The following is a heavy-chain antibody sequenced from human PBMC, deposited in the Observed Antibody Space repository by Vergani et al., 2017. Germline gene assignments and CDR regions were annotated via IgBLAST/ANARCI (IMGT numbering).Heavy chain of an antibody. Sequence: QLQLQESGPGLVKPSETLSLTCTVSGGSISSSSYYWGWIRQPPGKGLEWIGSIYYSGSTYYNPSLKSRVTISVDTSKNQFSMKLSSVTAADTAVYYCARIASACSGGSCYSTFYYYYGMDVWGQGTTVTVSS. CDR2: IYYSGST. CDR1: GGSISSSSYY. J-gene: IGHJ6*02. V-gene: IGHV4-39*07. CDR3: ARIASACSGGSCYSTFYYYYGMDV. D-gene: IGHD2-15*01.